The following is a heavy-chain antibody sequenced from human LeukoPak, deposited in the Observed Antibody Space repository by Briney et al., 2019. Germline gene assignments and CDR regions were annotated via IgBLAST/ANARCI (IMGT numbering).Heavy chain of an antibody. D-gene: IGHD1-26*01. CDR3: ARVRSGSYYYYYHMDV. V-gene: IGHV4-61*02. CDR2: IYTSGST. J-gene: IGHJ6*03. Sequence: SQTLSLTCTVSGGSISSGSYYWSWIRQPAGKGLEWIGRIYTSGSTNYNPSLKSRVTISVDTSKNQFSLKLSSVTAADTAVYYCARVRSGSYYYYYHMDVWGKGTTVTVSS. CDR1: GGSISSGSYY.